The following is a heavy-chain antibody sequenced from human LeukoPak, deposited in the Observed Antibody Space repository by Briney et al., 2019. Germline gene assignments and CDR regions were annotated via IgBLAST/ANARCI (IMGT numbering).Heavy chain of an antibody. J-gene: IGHJ3*02. CDR3: ARSLPTVSYSYGYVVTDGFDI. D-gene: IGHD5-18*01. CDR2: IYSSGST. CDR1: GGSISSDNYY. V-gene: IGHV4-61*02. Sequence: PSETLSLTCTASGGSISSDNYYWNWIRQPAGKGLEWIGRIYSSGSTNYNPSLKSRVIISVDTSKNQFSLKLSSVTAADTAVYYCARSLPTVSYSYGYVVTDGFDIWGQGTMVTVSS.